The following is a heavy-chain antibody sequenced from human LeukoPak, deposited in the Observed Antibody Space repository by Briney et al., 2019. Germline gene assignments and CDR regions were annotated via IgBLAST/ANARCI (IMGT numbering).Heavy chain of an antibody. CDR2: IYWNDDK. D-gene: IGHD7-27*01. Sequence: ESGPTLVNPTQTLTLTCTFSGFSLSTSGVGVGWIRQPPGKALEWLALIYWNDDKRYSPSLKSRLTITKDTSKNQVVLTMTNMDPVDTATYYCAHRLIDELGIRYAFDIWGQGTMVTVSS. V-gene: IGHV2-5*01. CDR3: AHRLIDELGIRYAFDI. J-gene: IGHJ3*02. CDR1: GFSLSTSGVG.